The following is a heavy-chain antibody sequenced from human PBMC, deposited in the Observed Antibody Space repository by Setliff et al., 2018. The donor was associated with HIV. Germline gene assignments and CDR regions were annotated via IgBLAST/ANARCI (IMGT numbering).Heavy chain of an antibody. V-gene: IGHV5-51*01. J-gene: IGHJ3*01. D-gene: IGHD2-2*01. Sequence: GESLKISCKGSGYSFSSYWIAWVRQMPGKGLDWMGIIYPGDSDVKYSPSFQAQVTISADKSINTAYVQWSSLEASDTAMYYCASPGYCSSPNCMNVFNFWGHGTMVTVSS. CDR3: ASPGYCSSPNCMNVFNF. CDR1: GYSFSSYW. CDR2: IYPGDSDV.